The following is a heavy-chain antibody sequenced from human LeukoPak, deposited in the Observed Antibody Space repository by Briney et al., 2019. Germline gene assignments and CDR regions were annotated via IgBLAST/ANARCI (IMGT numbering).Heavy chain of an antibody. V-gene: IGHV4-38-2*02. CDR1: GYSISSVYY. D-gene: IGHD3-22*01. J-gene: IGHJ5*02. CDR2: IYHSGST. Sequence: PSETLSLTCTVSGYSISSVYYWGWIPQPPGKGLEWIGSIYHSGSTYYNPPLRSRITISIATSKNQFSLKLSCVTAAAKSLFSCARGGGYYLNWFDPWGQGTLVTVSS. CDR3: ARGGGYYLNWFDP.